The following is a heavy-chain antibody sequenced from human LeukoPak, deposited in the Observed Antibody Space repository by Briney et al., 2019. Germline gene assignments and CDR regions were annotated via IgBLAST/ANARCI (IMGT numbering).Heavy chain of an antibody. V-gene: IGHV4-31*03. D-gene: IGHD3-22*01. CDR2: IHYIGTT. J-gene: IGHJ4*02. CDR1: GGSISSGGYS. Sequence: SETLSLTCTVSGGSISSGGYSWNWLRQHPGKGLEWIGSIHYIGTTYYNPSLKSRVTISVDTSKNKFSLKLNSVTAADTAVYYCASGHDSTGYYSDYWGQGTLVTVSS. CDR3: ASGHDSTGYYSDY.